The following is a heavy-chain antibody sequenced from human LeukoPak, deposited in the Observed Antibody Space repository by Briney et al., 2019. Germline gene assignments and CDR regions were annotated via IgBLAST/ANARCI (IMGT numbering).Heavy chain of an antibody. Sequence: SETLSLTCTVSGGSISSGGYYWSWIRQPPGKGLEWIGYIYYSGSTYYNPSLKSRVTISVDTSKNQFSLKLSSVTAADTAVYYCAKNYGDYVYWFDPWGQGTLVTVSS. V-gene: IGHV4-31*03. CDR2: IYYSGST. CDR1: GGSISSGGYY. CDR3: AKNYGDYVYWFDP. J-gene: IGHJ5*02. D-gene: IGHD4-17*01.